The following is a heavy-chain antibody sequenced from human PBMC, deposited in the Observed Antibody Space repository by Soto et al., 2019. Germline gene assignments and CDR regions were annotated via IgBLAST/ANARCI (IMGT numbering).Heavy chain of an antibody. D-gene: IGHD3-16*01. CDR3: VGALTYGVPYYYYGMDV. J-gene: IGHJ6*02. CDR2: IKQAGNEK. V-gene: IGHV3-7*01. CDR1: GFMFSTYL. Sequence: GGSLRLSCEASGFMFSTYLMSWVRQAPGKGLEWVANIKQAGNEKFYVDSVKGRFAISRDNAKKSLFLQMNSLRPEDTAVYYCVGALTYGVPYYYYGMDVWGQGTTVTVSS.